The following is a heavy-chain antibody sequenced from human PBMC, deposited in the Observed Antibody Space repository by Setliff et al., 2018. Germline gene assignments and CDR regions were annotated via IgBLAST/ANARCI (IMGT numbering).Heavy chain of an antibody. J-gene: IGHJ6*03. CDR2: INEDGSEI. V-gene: IGHV3-7*03. CDR1: GFTFSSYW. D-gene: IGHD5-18*01. Sequence: PGGSLRLSCAASGFTFSSYWMSWVRQAPGKGLERLANINEDGSEIYSVDSVKGRFSISRDNAKNSLYLQMNSLRAEDTAVYYCAKLVWLTTWYYMDVWGKGTTVTVSS. CDR3: AKLVWLTTWYYMDV.